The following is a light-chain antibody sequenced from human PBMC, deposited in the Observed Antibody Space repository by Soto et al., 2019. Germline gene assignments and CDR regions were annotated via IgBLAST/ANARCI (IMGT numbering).Light chain of an antibody. V-gene: IGLV2-18*01. CDR3: SLYTSGSTFYV. CDR1: SSDVGSYNR. J-gene: IGLJ1*01. CDR2: EVS. Sequence: QSALTQPPSVSGSPGQSVTISCTGTSSDVGSYNRVSWYQQPPGTAPKLMIYEVSNRPSGVPDRFSGSKSGNTASLTISGLQAEDEADYYCSLYTSGSTFYVFGTGTKVTVL.